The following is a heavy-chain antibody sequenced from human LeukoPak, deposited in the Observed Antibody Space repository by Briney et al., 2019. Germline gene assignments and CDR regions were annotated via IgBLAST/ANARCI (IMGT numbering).Heavy chain of an antibody. Sequence: SETLSLTCTVSGGSIGSYYWSWIRQPPGKGLEWIGYIYYSGSTNYNPSLKSRVTISVDTSKNQFSLKLSSVTAADTAVYCCARDSGGSYYPRPPFDYWGQGTLVTVSS. D-gene: IGHD1-26*01. V-gene: IGHV4-59*01. J-gene: IGHJ4*02. CDR1: GGSIGSYY. CDR3: ARDSGGSYYPRPPFDY. CDR2: IYYSGST.